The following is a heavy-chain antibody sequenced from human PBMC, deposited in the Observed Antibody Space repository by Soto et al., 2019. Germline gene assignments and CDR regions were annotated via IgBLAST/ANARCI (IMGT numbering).Heavy chain of an antibody. CDR3: ARSKGYDSSAYFDY. CDR2: ISSSSSYT. D-gene: IGHD3-22*01. V-gene: IGHV3-11*06. CDR1: GFTFSDYY. Sequence: GSLRLSCAASGFTFSDYYMSWIRQAPGKGLEWVSYISSSSSYTNYADSVKGRFTISRDNAKNSLYLQMNSLRAEDTAVYYCARSKGYDSSAYFDYWGQGTLVTVSS. J-gene: IGHJ4*02.